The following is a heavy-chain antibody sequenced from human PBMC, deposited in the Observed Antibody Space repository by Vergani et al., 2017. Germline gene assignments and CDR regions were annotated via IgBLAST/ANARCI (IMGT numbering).Heavy chain of an antibody. CDR3: ARSPYGGYVNYFDY. CDR2: IFSNDEK. Sequence: QVTLQESGPVLVKPTETLTLTCTVSGFSLSNARMGVSWIRQPPGKALEWLAHIFSNDEKSYSTSLKSRLTITKDTSKNQVVLTMTNMDPVDTATYYCARSPYGGYVNYFDYWGQGTLVTVSP. J-gene: IGHJ4*02. CDR1: GFSLSNARMG. D-gene: IGHD5-12*01. V-gene: IGHV2-26*01.